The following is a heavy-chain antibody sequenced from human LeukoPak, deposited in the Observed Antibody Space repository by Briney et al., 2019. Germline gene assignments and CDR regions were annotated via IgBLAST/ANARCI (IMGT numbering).Heavy chain of an antibody. CDR1: GYTLTSFH. J-gene: IGHJ4*02. V-gene: IGHV1-18*04. Sequence: ASVKVCCMAPGYTLTSFHMHWVRPAPGQGLEWMRWISAYNGNTNYAQKLQGRVTMTTDTSTSTDDTELRSLRSADTAVYYCARDYVVPAAMVDYWGQGTLVTVSS. CDR2: ISAYNGNT. CDR3: ARDYVVPAAMVDY. D-gene: IGHD2-2*01.